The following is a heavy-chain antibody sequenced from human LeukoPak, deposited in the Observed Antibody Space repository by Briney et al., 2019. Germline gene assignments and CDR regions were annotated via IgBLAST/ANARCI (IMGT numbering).Heavy chain of an antibody. D-gene: IGHD3-22*01. CDR3: VRETTTEYYDSSGYYRQTEVFDA. CDR2: VYYSGRT. J-gene: IGHJ3*01. CDR1: GDSVRGVTYY. V-gene: IGHV4-61*01. Sequence: SETLSLTCTVSGDSVRGVTYYWSWIRQPPGKGLEWIGFVYYSGRTNYNASLKSRVTMSVDTSKNQFSLMLRSVTAADTAVYYCVRETTTEYYDSSGYYRQTEVFDAWGQGTMVTVSS.